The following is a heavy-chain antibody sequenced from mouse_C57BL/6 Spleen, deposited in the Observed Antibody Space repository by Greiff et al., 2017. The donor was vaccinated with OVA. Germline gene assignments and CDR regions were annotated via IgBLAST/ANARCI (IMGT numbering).Heavy chain of an antibody. J-gene: IGHJ2*01. V-gene: IGHV5-9-1*02. Sequence: EVHLVESGEGLVKPGGSLKLSCAASGFTFSSYAMSWVRQTPEKRLEWVAYISSGGDYIYYADTVKGRFTISRDNARNTLYLQMSSLKSEDTAMYYCTRDGGGNYFDYWGQGTTLTVSS. D-gene: IGHD2-3*01. CDR3: TRDGGGNYFDY. CDR2: ISSGGDYI. CDR1: GFTFSSYA.